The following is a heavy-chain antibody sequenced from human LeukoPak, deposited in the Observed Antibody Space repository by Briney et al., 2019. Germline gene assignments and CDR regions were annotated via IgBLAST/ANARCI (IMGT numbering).Heavy chain of an antibody. Sequence: GGSLRLSCAASGFTFSSYWMHWVRQAPGKGLVWVSRINSDGSSTSYADSVKGRFTISRDNAKNTLYLQMNSLRAEDTAVYSCARDFYDSSGYPDAFDIWGQGTVVTVSS. D-gene: IGHD3-22*01. CDR3: ARDFYDSSGYPDAFDI. V-gene: IGHV3-74*01. CDR2: INSDGSST. J-gene: IGHJ3*02. CDR1: GFTFSSYW.